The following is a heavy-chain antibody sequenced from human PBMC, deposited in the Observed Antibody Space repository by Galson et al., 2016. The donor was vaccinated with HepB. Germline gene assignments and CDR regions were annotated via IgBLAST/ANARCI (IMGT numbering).Heavy chain of an antibody. V-gene: IGHV3-48*04. D-gene: IGHD1-26*01. CDR3: ARDFKLGAPDYMDV. J-gene: IGHJ6*03. CDR2: ISTSSSTI. CDR1: GFTFSTYS. Sequence: SLRLSCAASGFTFSTYSMDWVRQAPGKGLEWISYISTSSSTIYYADSVKGRFTISRDNSKNTVDLQIHSLRSEDAAMYFCARDFKLGAPDYMDVWGKGTTVTVS.